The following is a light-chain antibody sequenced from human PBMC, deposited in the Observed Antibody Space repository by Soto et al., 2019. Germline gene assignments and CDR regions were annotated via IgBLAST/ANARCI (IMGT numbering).Light chain of an antibody. CDR1: STDVGGYNY. CDR3: SPYSSPGPLV. J-gene: IGLJ2*01. CDR2: EVT. Sequence: QSALTQPASVSGSPGQSITISCTGTSTDVGGYNYVSWYQQHPDKAPKLMIYEVTNRPSGVSYRFSASKSGNTASLTISGLQAEDGGDYYGSPYSSPGPLVFGGGPKVPAL. V-gene: IGLV2-14*01.